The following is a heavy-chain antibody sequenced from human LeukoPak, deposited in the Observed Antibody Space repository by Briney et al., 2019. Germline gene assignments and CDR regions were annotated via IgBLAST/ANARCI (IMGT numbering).Heavy chain of an antibody. Sequence: GGSLRLSCAASGFTFSSYAMSWVRQAPGKGLEWVSAISGSGGSTYYADSVKGRFTISRDNSKNTLYLQMNSLRAEDTAVYYCAKDQRGWYRSDNWFDPWGQGTLVTVSS. CDR3: AKDQRGWYRSDNWFDP. CDR1: GFTFSSYA. J-gene: IGHJ5*02. V-gene: IGHV3-23*01. D-gene: IGHD6-19*01. CDR2: ISGSGGST.